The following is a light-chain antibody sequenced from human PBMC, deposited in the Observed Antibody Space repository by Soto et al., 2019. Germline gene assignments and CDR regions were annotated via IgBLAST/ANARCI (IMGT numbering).Light chain of an antibody. V-gene: IGLV2-14*01. CDR3: SSYTASNTPLV. CDR1: SSDVGSYNF. Sequence: QSVLTQPASVSGSPGQSITISCTGTSSDVGSYNFVSWYQHHPGKAPKLMIYEVSNRPSGVSNRFSGSKSGNTASLTISGLQAEDEADYYCSSYTASNTPLVFGGGTKVTVL. J-gene: IGLJ3*02. CDR2: EVS.